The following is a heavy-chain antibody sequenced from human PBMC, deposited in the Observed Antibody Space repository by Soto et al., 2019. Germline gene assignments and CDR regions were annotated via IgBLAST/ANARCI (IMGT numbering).Heavy chain of an antibody. CDR1: GFTFSSYA. D-gene: IGHD3-16*02. J-gene: IGHJ4*02. CDR2: ISNNGDTA. CDR3: AKSRVFIGAIVTLLDS. V-gene: IGHV3-23*01. Sequence: EVQLLESGGGLVQPGGSLTLSCATSGFTFSSYAMVWVRQAAEKGLEWVASISNNGDTAYYADSVKGRLTISRGNSENTLYLQRNGRRADDTALYFCAKSRVFIGAIVTLLDSWGQGTQVTVSS.